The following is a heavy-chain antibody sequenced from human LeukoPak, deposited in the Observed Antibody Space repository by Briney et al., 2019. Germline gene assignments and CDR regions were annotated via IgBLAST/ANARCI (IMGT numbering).Heavy chain of an antibody. D-gene: IGHD1-7*01. CDR1: GYTLTELS. V-gene: IGHV1-24*01. Sequence: ASVKVSCKVSGYTLTELSMHWVRQAPGKGLEWMGGFDPEDGETIYAQKFQGRVTMTGDTSTDTAYMELSSLRSEDTAVYYCATEVSGYNWNYRYFQHWGQGTLVTVSS. CDR2: FDPEDGET. J-gene: IGHJ1*01. CDR3: ATEVSGYNWNYRYFQH.